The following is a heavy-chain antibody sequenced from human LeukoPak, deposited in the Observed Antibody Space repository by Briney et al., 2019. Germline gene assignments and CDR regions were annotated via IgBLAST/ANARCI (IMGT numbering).Heavy chain of an antibody. J-gene: IGHJ4*02. Sequence: GGSLRLSCAGSGFTFSNYAMSWVRQAPGKGLEWVSSISGSGGSTHYADSVKGRFTISRDNSKNTLYLQMNSLRDEDTAVYYCAKDLDTVIRGVNVYWGQGTLVTVS. V-gene: IGHV3-23*01. CDR1: GFTFSNYA. D-gene: IGHD3-10*01. CDR2: ISGSGGST. CDR3: AKDLDTVIRGVNVY.